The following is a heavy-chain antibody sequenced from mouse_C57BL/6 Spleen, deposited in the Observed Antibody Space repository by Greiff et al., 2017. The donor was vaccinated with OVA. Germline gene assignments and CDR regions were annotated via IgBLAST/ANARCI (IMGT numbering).Heavy chain of an antibody. D-gene: IGHD6-2*01. Sequence: VKLQESGPELVKPGASVKISCKASGYAFSSSWMNWVKQRPGKGLEWIGRIYPGDGDTNYNGKFKGKATLTADKSSSTAYMQLSSLTSEDSAVYFCARGEVFGFADWGQGTLVTVSA. V-gene: IGHV1-82*01. J-gene: IGHJ3*01. CDR2: IYPGDGDT. CDR1: GYAFSSSW. CDR3: ARGEVFGFAD.